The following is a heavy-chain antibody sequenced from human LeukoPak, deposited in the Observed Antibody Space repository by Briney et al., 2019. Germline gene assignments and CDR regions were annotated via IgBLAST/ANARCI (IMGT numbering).Heavy chain of an antibody. Sequence: PGGSLRLSCAASGFTFSSYAMSWVRQAPGKGLEWVSAISGSGGSTYYADSVKGRFTISRDNSKNTLYLQMNSLRAEDTAVYYCAKDRVRSSSPGDGVYYFDYWGQGTLVTVSS. CDR3: AKDRVRSSSPGDGVYYFDY. CDR2: ISGSGGST. D-gene: IGHD6-13*01. V-gene: IGHV3-23*01. CDR1: GFTFSSYA. J-gene: IGHJ4*02.